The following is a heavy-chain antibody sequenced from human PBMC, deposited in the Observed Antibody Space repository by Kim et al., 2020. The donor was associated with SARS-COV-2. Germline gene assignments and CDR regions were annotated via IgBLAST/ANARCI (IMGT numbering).Heavy chain of an antibody. V-gene: IGHV1-18*01. J-gene: IGHJ4*02. CDR3: ARDSGGFGELSLDY. D-gene: IGHD3-10*01. Sequence: AQKRQGRVTMTTDTSTSTAYMELRSLRSDDTAVYYCARDSGGFGELSLDYWGQGTLVTVSS.